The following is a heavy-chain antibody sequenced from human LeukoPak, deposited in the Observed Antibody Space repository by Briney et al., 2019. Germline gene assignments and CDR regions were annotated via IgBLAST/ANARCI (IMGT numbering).Heavy chain of an antibody. CDR2: IHYSGSS. CDR3: ARYDNSGSALEN. V-gene: IGHV4-59*01. D-gene: IGHD3-22*01. CDR1: GGSISGYY. J-gene: IGHJ4*02. Sequence: SETLSLTCTASGGSISGYYWGWIRQPPGKGLEWIAYIHYSGSSKYSPSLKSRVTTSVDMPKNQFSLKLSSVTAADTAVYYCARYDNSGSALENWGQGTLVTVSS.